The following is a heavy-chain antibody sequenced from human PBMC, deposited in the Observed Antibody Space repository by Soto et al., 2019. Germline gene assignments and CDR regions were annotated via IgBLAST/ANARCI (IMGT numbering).Heavy chain of an antibody. J-gene: IGHJ3*02. D-gene: IGHD1-26*01. Sequence: SETLSLTCAVSGGSISSSNWWSWVRQPPGKGLEWIGEIYHSGSTNYNPSLKRRVTISVDKSKNQFSLKLSSVTAADTAVYYCARGVVGATNAFDIWGQGTMVTVSS. CDR1: GGSISSSNW. CDR3: ARGVVGATNAFDI. V-gene: IGHV4-4*02. CDR2: IYHSGST.